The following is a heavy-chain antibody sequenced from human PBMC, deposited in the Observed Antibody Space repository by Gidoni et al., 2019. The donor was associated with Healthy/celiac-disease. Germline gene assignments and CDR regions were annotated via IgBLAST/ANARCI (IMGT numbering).Heavy chain of an antibody. CDR2: IYYSGST. CDR3: ASTHSITICGVVRDRSRKYFQH. J-gene: IGHJ1*01. D-gene: IGHD3-3*01. CDR1: GGSISSSSYY. V-gene: IGHV4-39*01. Sequence: GLVKPSETLSLTCTVSGGSISSSSYYWGWIRQPPGKGLEWIGSIYYSGSTYYNPSLKSRVTISVDTSKNQFSLKLSSVTAADTAVYYCASTHSITICGVVRDRSRKYFQHWGQGTLVTVSS.